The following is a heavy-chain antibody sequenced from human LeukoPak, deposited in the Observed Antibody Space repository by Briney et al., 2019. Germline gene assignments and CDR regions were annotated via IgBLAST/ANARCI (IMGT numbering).Heavy chain of an antibody. V-gene: IGHV1-69*05. CDR1: GYTFTGYY. J-gene: IGHJ5*02. Sequence: GASVKVSCKASGYTFTGYYMHWVRQAPGQGLEWMGRIIPIFGTANYAQKFQGRVTITTDESTSTAYMELSSLRSEDTAVYYCASNYDSSGYYYRTWGQGTLVTVSS. D-gene: IGHD3-22*01. CDR3: ASNYDSSGYYYRT. CDR2: IIPIFGTA.